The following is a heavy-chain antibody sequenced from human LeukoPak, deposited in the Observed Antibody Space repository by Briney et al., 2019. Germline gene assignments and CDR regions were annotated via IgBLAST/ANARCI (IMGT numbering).Heavy chain of an antibody. CDR3: ARGRIAVAGILSY. V-gene: IGHV3-74*03. Sequence: GGSLRLSCAASGFPFSSFWMHWVRQVPGEGLVWVSRIKSDGSSTAYAGFVQGRFTISRDNAKNSLYLQMNSLRAEDTAVYYCARGRIAVAGILSYWGQGTLVTVSS. D-gene: IGHD6-19*01. CDR2: IKSDGSST. CDR1: GFPFSSFW. J-gene: IGHJ4*02.